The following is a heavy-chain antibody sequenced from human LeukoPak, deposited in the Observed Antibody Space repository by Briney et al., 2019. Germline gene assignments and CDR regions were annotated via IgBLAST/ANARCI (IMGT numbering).Heavy chain of an antibody. D-gene: IGHD2-8*01. CDR2: IYHSGST. V-gene: IGHV4-38-2*02. CDR1: GYSISSGYY. Sequence: SETLSLTCTVSGYSISSGYYWGWIRQPPGKGLEWVATIYHSGSTYYNPSLQSRVAISVDTSKNQSSLRLRSVTAADTAVYYCARDYIMFDYYYMDVWGRGTTVTVSS. CDR3: ARDYIMFDYYYMDV. J-gene: IGHJ6*03.